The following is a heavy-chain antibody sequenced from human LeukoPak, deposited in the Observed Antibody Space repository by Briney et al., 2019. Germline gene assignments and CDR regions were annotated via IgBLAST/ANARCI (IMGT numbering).Heavy chain of an antibody. CDR1: GYTFTGYY. Sequence: VASVKVSCTASGYTFTGYYMHWVRQAPGQGLEWMGWINPNSGGTNYAQKFQGRVTMTRDTSISTAYMELSRLRSDDTAVYYCARSLVVRSSFDYWGQGTLVTVSS. V-gene: IGHV1-2*02. D-gene: IGHD2-2*01. CDR3: ARSLVVRSSFDY. CDR2: INPNSGGT. J-gene: IGHJ4*02.